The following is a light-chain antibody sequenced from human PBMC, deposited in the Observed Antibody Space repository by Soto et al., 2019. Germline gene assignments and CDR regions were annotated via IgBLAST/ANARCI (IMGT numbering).Light chain of an antibody. V-gene: IGKV1-5*01. J-gene: IGKJ4*01. CDR1: QSISSC. CDR2: DSS. Sequence: DIQMTQSPSTLSASVGDRVTITCPAIQSISSCLAWYQQKPGKAHKRLIYDSSSLESGVPSRFSGSGSGTEFTLTISSLQPDDFATYYCQQYNSYSLTLGGGTKVDIK. CDR3: QQYNSYSLT.